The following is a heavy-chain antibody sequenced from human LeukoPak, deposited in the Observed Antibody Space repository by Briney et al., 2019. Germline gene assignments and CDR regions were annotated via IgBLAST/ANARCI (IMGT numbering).Heavy chain of an antibody. CDR2: INTDGSST. V-gene: IGHV3-74*01. D-gene: IGHD5-12*01. Sequence: GGSLRLSCAASGFIFSSYSMSWVRQAPGKGLVWVSRINTDGSSTDYADSVKGRFTISRDNAKNTLYLQMNSLRAEDTAVYYCARDLDGYRSGNGAWGQGTLVTVSS. CDR3: ARDLDGYRSGNGA. J-gene: IGHJ5*02. CDR1: GFIFSSYS.